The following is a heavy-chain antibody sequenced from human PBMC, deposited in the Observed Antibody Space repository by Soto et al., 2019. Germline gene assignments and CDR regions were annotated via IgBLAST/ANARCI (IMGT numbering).Heavy chain of an antibody. CDR1: GGSISSYY. D-gene: IGHD2-8*01. CDR2: IYYSGST. J-gene: IGHJ4*02. CDR3: TRANYFDY. V-gene: IGHV4-59*08. Sequence: SETLSLTCTVSGGSISSYYWSWIRQPPGKGLEWIGYIYYSGSTNYNPSLKSRVTISVDTSKNQSSLKLSSVTAADTAVYYCTRANYFDYWGQGTLVTVSS.